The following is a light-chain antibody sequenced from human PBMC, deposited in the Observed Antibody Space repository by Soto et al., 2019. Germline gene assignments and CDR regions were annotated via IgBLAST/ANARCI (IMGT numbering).Light chain of an antibody. CDR3: CSYAGSSDVV. V-gene: IGLV2-23*02. J-gene: IGLJ2*01. CDR1: SNDVGKYNL. Sequence: QSALTQPASVSGSPGQSITISCTGTSNDVGKYNLVSWYQHHPGKAPKLMIYDVTKRPSGVSNRFSGSKSGNTASLTISGLQAEDEGDYYCCSYAGSSDVVLGGGTKVTVL. CDR2: DVT.